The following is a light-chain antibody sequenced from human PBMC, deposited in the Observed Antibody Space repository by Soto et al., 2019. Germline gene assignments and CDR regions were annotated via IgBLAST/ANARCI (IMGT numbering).Light chain of an antibody. CDR2: AAS. V-gene: IGKV1-39*01. Sequence: DVQMTQSPSSLSASVGDRVTITCRASPSISIFLNWYLQKPGKAPKLLIYAASRLQGGVPSRFSGSGSGTDFTPTVSSLQPEDFATYYFQQTYITPWTFGQGTKVEIK. J-gene: IGKJ1*01. CDR1: PSISIF. CDR3: QQTYITPWT.